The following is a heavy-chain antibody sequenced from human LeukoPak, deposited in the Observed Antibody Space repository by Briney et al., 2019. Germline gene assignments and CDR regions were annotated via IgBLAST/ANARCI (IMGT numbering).Heavy chain of an antibody. J-gene: IGHJ4*02. CDR2: IYYSGST. CDR3: ARGGLGGITAYSNYLFDY. CDR1: GGSVSNYY. D-gene: IGHD4-11*01. V-gene: IGHV4-59*08. Sequence: SETLSLTCTVSGGSVSNYYWSWIRQPPGEGLEWIGYIYYSGSTNYNPSLKSRVTISIDTSKNQFSLNLTSVTAADTAVYYCARGGLGGITAYSNYLFDYWGQGTLVTVSS.